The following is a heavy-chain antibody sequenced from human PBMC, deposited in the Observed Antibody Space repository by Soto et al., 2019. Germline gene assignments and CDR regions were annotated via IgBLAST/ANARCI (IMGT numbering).Heavy chain of an antibody. CDR1: GVTFSSYG. J-gene: IGHJ4*02. Sequence: VQLVESGGGVVQPGRSLRLSCAASGVTFSSYGMTWVRQAPGKGLEYVSSIRGSGADTFYADSVKGRFTISRDNSKNTLYLQLNSLRAEDTAIYFCARDPNGDYIGAFDSWGQGSLVTVSS. CDR2: IRGSGADT. D-gene: IGHD4-17*01. CDR3: ARDPNGDYIGAFDS. V-gene: IGHV3-23*04.